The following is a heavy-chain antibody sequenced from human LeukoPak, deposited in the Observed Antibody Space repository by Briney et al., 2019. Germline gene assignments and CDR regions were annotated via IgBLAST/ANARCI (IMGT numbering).Heavy chain of an antibody. D-gene: IGHD3-22*01. J-gene: IGHJ4*02. V-gene: IGHV3-20*04. CDR2: INWNGGTT. Sequence: GGSLRLSCAASGFTFDDYGMSWVRQAPGQGLEWVSGINWNGGTTNYADSVKGRFTISRDNAKNSLYLQMNSLRAEDTALYYCARDATARTYYYDSSGRTKFDYWGQGSLVTVSS. CDR3: ARDATARTYYYDSSGRTKFDY. CDR1: GFTFDDYG.